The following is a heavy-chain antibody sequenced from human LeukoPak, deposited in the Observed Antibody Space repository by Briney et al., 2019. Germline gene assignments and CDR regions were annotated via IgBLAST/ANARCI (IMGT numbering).Heavy chain of an antibody. D-gene: IGHD1-26*01. CDR2: IRNKANSYSI. CDR3: VRVMLGSSKFFDL. Sequence: QPGGSLRLSCAGSGFTFSHYYIDWVRQAPGKGLEWVARIRNKANSYSIEYAASVKGRFTISRDDSKNSVYLQMNSLKSEDTADYYCVRVMLGSSKFFDLWGRGTLVTVSS. CDR1: GFTFSHYY. V-gene: IGHV3-72*01. J-gene: IGHJ2*01.